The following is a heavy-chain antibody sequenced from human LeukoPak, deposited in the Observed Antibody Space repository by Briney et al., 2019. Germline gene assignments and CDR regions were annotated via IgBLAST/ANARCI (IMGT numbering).Heavy chain of an antibody. CDR2: MSGSSSYI. D-gene: IGHD4-17*01. J-gene: IGHJ4*02. Sequence: GGSLRLSCAASGFTFTSYSMNWVRQAPGKGLEWVSSMSGSSSYIYYADSVKGRFTISRDNAKNSLFLQINSLRAEDTAVYYCARDGYGDYYFDYWGQGTLVTVSS. CDR1: GFTFTSYS. CDR3: ARDGYGDYYFDY. V-gene: IGHV3-21*01.